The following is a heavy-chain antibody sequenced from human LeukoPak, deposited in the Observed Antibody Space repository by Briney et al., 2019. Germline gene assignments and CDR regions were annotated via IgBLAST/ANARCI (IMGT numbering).Heavy chain of an antibody. J-gene: IGHJ5*02. CDR3: ARERRAGSTSCYWSP. D-gene: IGHD2-2*01. CDR1: GGSFSGYY. CDR2: INHSGST. Sequence: SETLSLTCAVYGGSFSGYYWSWIRQPPGKGLEWIGEINHSGSTNYNPSLKSRVTISVDTSKNQFSLKLSSVTAADTAVYYCARERRAGSTSCYWSPWGQGTLVTVSS. V-gene: IGHV4-34*01.